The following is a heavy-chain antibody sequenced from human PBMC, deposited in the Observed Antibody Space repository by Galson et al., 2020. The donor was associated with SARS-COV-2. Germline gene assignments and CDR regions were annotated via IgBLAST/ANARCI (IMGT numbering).Heavy chain of an antibody. D-gene: IGHD3-22*01. J-gene: IGHJ4*02. CDR2: ISSSSSYT. CDR1: GFTFSDYY. V-gene: IGHV3-11*05. Sequence: GGSLRLSCAASGFTFSDYYMSWIRQAPGKGLEWVSYISSSSSYTNYADSVKGRFTISRDNAKNSLYLQMNSLRAEDTAVYYCARANGRPWYYDSSGYYFDYWGQGTLVTVSS. CDR3: ARANGRPWYYDSSGYYFDY.